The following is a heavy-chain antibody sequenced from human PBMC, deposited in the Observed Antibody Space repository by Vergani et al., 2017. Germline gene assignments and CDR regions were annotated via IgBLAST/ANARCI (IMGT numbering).Heavy chain of an antibody. V-gene: IGHV4-59*01. CDR1: GGPISSYY. CDR2: IYYSGST. J-gene: IGHJ4*02. CDR3: ARAVEMATVFDY. Sequence: QVQLQESGPGLVKPSQTLSLTCTVSGGPISSYYWSWIRQPPGKGLEWIGYIYYSGSTNYNPSLKSRVTISVDTSKNQFSLKLSSVTAADTAVYYCARAVEMATVFDYWGQGTLVTVSS. D-gene: IGHD5-24*01.